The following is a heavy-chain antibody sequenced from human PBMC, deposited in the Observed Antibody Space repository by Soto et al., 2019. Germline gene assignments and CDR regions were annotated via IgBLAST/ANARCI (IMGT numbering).Heavy chain of an antibody. CDR2: IYYSGST. Sequence: QVQLQESGPGLVKPSQTLSLTCTVSGGSISSGGYYWSWIRQHPGKGLEWIGYIYYSGSTYYNPSLKSRVTITVDTSKNQFSLKLSSVSAADTAVYYCARVGWELLGYNWFDPWGQGTLVTVSS. D-gene: IGHD1-26*01. CDR1: GGSISSGGYY. J-gene: IGHJ5*02. V-gene: IGHV4-31*03. CDR3: ARVGWELLGYNWFDP.